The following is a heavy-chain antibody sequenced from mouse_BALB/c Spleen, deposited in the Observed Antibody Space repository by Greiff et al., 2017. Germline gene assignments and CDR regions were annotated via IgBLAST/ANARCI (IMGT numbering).Heavy chain of an antibody. J-gene: IGHJ3*01. CDR2: INPSTGYT. CDR3: AREYDDAY. V-gene: IGHV1-7*01. D-gene: IGHD2-14*01. Sequence: QVQLQQSGAELAKPGASVKMSCKASGYTFTSYWMHWVTQRPGQGLEWIGYINPSTGYTEYNQKFKDKATLTADKSSSTAYMQLSSLTSEDSAVYYCAREYDDAYWGQGTLVTVSA. CDR1: GYTFTSYW.